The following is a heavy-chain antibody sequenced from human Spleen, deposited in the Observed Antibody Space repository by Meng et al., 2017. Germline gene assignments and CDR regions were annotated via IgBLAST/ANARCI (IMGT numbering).Heavy chain of an antibody. V-gene: IGHV4-34*01. J-gene: IGHJ4*02. CDR1: GGSFSDYY. CDR3: ARGPTTVAHDFDY. D-gene: IGHD4-11*01. CDR2: INHRGYT. Sequence: QVHLQQWGAGLLKPSETLSLTCVVSGGSFSDYYWSWTRQPPGKGLEWIGEINHRGYTNYNSFLESRVTISVDTSQNSLSLKLSSVTAADSAVYYCARGPTTVAHDFDYWGQGTLVTVSS.